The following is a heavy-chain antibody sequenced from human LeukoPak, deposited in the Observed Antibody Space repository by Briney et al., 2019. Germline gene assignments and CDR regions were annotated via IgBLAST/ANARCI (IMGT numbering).Heavy chain of an antibody. CDR1: GGSISSYY. CDR2: IYTTGST. CDR3: ARGRAYYDFWSGYSSHMDV. V-gene: IGHV4-4*07. D-gene: IGHD3-3*01. Sequence: PSETLSLTCTVSGGSISSYYWSWIRQPAGKGLEWIGRIYTTGSTNYNPSLKSRVTMSVDTSKNQFSLRLSSVTAADTAVYYCARGRAYYDFWSGYSSHMDVWGKGTTVTVSS. J-gene: IGHJ6*03.